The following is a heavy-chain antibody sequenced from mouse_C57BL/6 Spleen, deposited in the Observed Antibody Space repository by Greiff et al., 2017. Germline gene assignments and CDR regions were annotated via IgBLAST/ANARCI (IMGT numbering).Heavy chain of an antibody. CDR1: GYTFTSYW. CDR3: AIYYGYDEAWFAY. J-gene: IGHJ3*01. CDR2: IYPGSGST. D-gene: IGHD2-2*01. V-gene: IGHV1-55*01. Sequence: VQLQQPGAELVKPGASVKMSCKASGYTFTSYWITWVKQRPGQGLEWIGDIYPGSGSTNYNEKFKSKATLTVDTSSSTAYMQLSSLTSEDSAVYYCAIYYGYDEAWFAYWGQGTLVTVSA.